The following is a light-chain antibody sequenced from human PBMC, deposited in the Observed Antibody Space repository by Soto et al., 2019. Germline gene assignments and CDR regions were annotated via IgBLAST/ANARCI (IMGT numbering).Light chain of an antibody. Sequence: QAVVTQEPSFSVSPGGTVTLTCGLSSGSVSKNYYPSWYQQTPGQAPRTLIYSTNTRSSGVPDRFSGSILGNKAALTITGAQADDESDYCCVLYMGSGIWVFGGGTKVTVL. CDR3: VLYMGSGIWV. V-gene: IGLV8-61*01. J-gene: IGLJ3*02. CDR1: SGSVSKNYY. CDR2: STN.